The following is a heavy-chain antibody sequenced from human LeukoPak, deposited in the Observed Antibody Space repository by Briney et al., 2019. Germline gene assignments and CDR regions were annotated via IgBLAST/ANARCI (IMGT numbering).Heavy chain of an antibody. CDR2: IYHSGST. Sequence: SETLSLTCAVSGGSISSNNWWSLVRQPPGKGLEWIGEIYHSGSTNYNPSLKSRVTISVDKSKNQFSLKLSSVTAADTAVYYCVRTRGYSYGSDYWGQGTLVTVSS. D-gene: IGHD5-18*01. J-gene: IGHJ4*02. CDR1: GGSISSNNW. V-gene: IGHV4-4*02. CDR3: VRTRGYSYGSDY.